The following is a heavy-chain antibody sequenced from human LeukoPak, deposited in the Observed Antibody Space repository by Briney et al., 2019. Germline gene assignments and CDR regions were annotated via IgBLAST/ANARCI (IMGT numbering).Heavy chain of an antibody. J-gene: IGHJ4*02. V-gene: IGHV3-30*03. CDR3: AVVATRGPFDC. D-gene: IGHD5-12*01. CDR2: ISQDGSNE. Sequence: PGGSLRLSCAASRFTFSSYGMHWVRQAPGKGLEWVGVISQDGSNEYYADSVKGRFTISRDNGKSSLYLQMNSLRAEDTAVYYCAVVATRGPFDCWGQGTLVTVSS. CDR1: RFTFSSYG.